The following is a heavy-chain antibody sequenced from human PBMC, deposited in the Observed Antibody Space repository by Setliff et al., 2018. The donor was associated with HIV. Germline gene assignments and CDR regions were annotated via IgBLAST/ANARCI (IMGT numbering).Heavy chain of an antibody. D-gene: IGHD6-19*01. CDR1: GGSLSGYY. CDR3: ARETIRSGHPSEAGFDF. Sequence: PSETLSLTCAVYGGSLSGYYWSWVRQPPGRGLEWIGEINQSGNTNFNPSLKSRVTMSVDTSKNQFSLNLNSVTAADTAVYYCARETIRSGHPSEAGFDFWGQGALVTV. J-gene: IGHJ4*02. CDR2: INQSGNT. V-gene: IGHV4-34*01.